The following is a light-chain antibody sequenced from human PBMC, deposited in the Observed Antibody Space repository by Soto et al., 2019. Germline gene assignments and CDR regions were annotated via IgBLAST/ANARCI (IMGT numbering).Light chain of an antibody. CDR3: QMYNNWVGT. V-gene: IGKV3-15*01. CDR1: QSISSN. Sequence: IVRSQTPDTLAVSPGERATLSCRANQSISSNLAWYQQKPGQAPRLLIYGAATRATGIPARFSGSGSGTDFTLTINSLQSEDFAVYYCQMYNNWVGTFGGGGKADI. J-gene: IGKJ4*01. CDR2: GAA.